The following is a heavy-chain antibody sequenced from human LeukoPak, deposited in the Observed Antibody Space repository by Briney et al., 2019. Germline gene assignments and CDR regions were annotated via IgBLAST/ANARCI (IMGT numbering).Heavy chain of an antibody. D-gene: IGHD6-13*01. CDR1: GYSFTSYW. Sequence: GESLKISCKGSGYSFTSYWIGWVRQMPGKGLEWLGIIYPGDSDTRYSPSFQGQVTTSADKSISTAYLQWSSLKASDTAMYYCARAHGGSSLRGRWFDPWGQGTLVTVSS. CDR2: IYPGDSDT. V-gene: IGHV5-51*01. CDR3: ARAHGGSSLRGRWFDP. J-gene: IGHJ5*02.